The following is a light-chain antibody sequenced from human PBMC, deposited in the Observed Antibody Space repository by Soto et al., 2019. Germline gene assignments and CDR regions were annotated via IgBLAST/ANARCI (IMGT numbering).Light chain of an antibody. J-gene: IGLJ2*01. CDR3: CSYAGSSIVV. CDR1: SSDVGSYNL. V-gene: IGLV2-23*02. Sequence: QSALTQPASVSGSPGQSITISCTGTSSDVGSYNLVSWYQQHPGNAPKLMIYEVSKRPSGVSHRFSGSKSGNTASLTISGLQAEDEADYYCCSYAGSSIVVFGGGTKLTVL. CDR2: EVS.